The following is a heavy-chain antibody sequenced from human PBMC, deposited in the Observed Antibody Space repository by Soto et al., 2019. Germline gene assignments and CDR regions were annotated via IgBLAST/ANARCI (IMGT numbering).Heavy chain of an antibody. J-gene: IGHJ6*02. Sequence: ASVKVSCKASGYTFTSYGISWVRQAPGQGLEWMGWISAYNGNTNYAQKLQGRVTMTTDTSTSTAYMELRSLRSDDTAVYYCARTDDRKYYYYGMDVWGQGTTVTVSS. V-gene: IGHV1-18*04. CDR3: ARTDDRKYYYYGMDV. D-gene: IGHD1-1*01. CDR2: ISAYNGNT. CDR1: GYTFTSYG.